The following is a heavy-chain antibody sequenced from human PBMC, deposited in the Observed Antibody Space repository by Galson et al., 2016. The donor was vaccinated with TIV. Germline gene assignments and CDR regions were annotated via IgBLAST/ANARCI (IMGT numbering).Heavy chain of an antibody. D-gene: IGHD1-14*01. J-gene: IGHJ6*02. CDR1: GFAFNNYY. CDR2: ISGSGNYR. Sequence: SLRLSCAVSGFAFNNYYLTWIRQTPGKGLEWVSHISGSGNYRDYADSVKGRFTISRDNDKNSVYLQMNSLRAEDTAVYYCARDHRPSTVITPPVYYSYYYDIHVWGPGTTVTVPS. CDR3: ARDHRPSTVITPPVYYSYYYDIHV. V-gene: IGHV3-11*06.